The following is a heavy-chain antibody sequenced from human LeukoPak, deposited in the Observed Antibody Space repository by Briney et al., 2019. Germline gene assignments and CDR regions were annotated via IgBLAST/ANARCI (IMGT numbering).Heavy chain of an antibody. J-gene: IGHJ4*02. CDR1: GGSISSYY. V-gene: IGHV4-59*01. CDR2: IYYSGST. D-gene: IGHD4-17*01. Sequence: SETLSLTCTVSGGSISSYYWSWIRQPPGKGLEWIGYIYYSGSTNYNPSLKSGVTISVDTSKNQFSLKLSSVTAADTAVYYCARSKMRNYGDYVDYWGQGTLVTVSS. CDR3: ARSKMRNYGDYVDY.